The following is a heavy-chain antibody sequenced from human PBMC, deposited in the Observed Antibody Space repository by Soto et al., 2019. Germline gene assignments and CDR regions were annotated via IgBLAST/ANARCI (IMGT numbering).Heavy chain of an antibody. CDR1: GGTLCSYT. V-gene: IGHV1-69*12. CDR3: ARGNHRWLQLWYFDL. D-gene: IGHD5-12*01. J-gene: IGHJ2*01. Sequence: QVQLVQSGAEVKKPGSSVTVSCKASGGTLCSYTISWVRQAPGQGLEWMGGIIPIFGTANYAQKFQGRVTITADESTSTAYMELSSLRSEDTAVYYCARGNHRWLQLWYFDLWGRGTLVTVSS. CDR2: IIPIFGTA.